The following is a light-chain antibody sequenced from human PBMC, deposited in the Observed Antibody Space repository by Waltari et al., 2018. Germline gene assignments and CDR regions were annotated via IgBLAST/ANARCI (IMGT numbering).Light chain of an antibody. Sequence: QSALTQPAAVSGSPGQSITISCTGTSSDVGAYNYVSWYQQHQGKPPKILIYEVTKRPAAISNRCSGSKSGNTASLTISGLQAEDEADYHCSSYAGTTLNVVFGGGTKLAVL. J-gene: IGLJ2*01. V-gene: IGLV2-14*03. CDR3: SSYAGTTLNVV. CDR2: EVT. CDR1: SSDVGAYNY.